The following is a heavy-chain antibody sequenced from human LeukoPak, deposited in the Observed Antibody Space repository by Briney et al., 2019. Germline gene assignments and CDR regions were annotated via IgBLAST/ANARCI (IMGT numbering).Heavy chain of an antibody. J-gene: IGHJ6*03. D-gene: IGHD5-18*01. Sequence: SETLSLTCAVYGGSFSGYYWSWIRQPPGKGLEWIGEINHSGRASYNPSLKSRVTISVDTSKNQFSLNLSSVTAADTALYYCARAGYIYGYDYHYYYMDVWGKGTTVTVSS. CDR1: GGSFSGYY. V-gene: IGHV4-34*01. CDR2: INHSGRA. CDR3: ARAGYIYGYDYHYYYMDV.